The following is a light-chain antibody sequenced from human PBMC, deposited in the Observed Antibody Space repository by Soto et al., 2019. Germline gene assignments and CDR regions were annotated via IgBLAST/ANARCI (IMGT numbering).Light chain of an antibody. J-gene: IGKJ2*01. CDR3: QQYINWTPTFT. CDR2: GAS. CDR1: QSVSSN. V-gene: IGKV3-15*01. Sequence: EIVMTQSPATLSVSPGETVTLSCRASQSVSSNLAWYQQKPGQAPRLLIYGASTRATGIPARLSGSGSGTEFTLAISSLQSEDFAIYYCQQYINWTPTFTFGQGTKLEIK.